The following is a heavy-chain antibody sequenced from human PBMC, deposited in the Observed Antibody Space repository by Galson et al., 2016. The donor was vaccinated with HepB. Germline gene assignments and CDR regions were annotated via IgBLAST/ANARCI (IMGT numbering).Heavy chain of an antibody. CDR1: GDSVSSNSAV. CDR2: TFYKSKWYN. D-gene: IGHD6-19*01. J-gene: IGHJ4*02. Sequence: CAISGDSVSSNSAVWNWIRQSPSRGLEWLGRTFYKSKWYNDYAVSVKSRITVNADTSKNQFSLHLNSVTPDDTAVYYCTRGFEYSSGWYYFDHWGQGTLVTGSS. CDR3: TRGFEYSSGWYYFDH. V-gene: IGHV6-1*01.